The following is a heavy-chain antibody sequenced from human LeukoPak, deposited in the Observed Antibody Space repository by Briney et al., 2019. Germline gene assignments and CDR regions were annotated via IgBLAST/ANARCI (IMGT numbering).Heavy chain of an antibody. CDR3: ARTLRLNTPRAFDI. CDR1: GFTFNSCG. V-gene: IGHV3-7*05. D-gene: IGHD3-3*01. Sequence: PGGSLRLSCAASGFTFNSCGMNWVRQAPGKGLEWVANIHEDGGAKYYVDSVKGRFTISRDNAKNSLYLQMSSLRAEDTAVYYCARTLRLNTPRAFDIWGQGTMVTVSS. CDR2: IHEDGGAK. J-gene: IGHJ3*02.